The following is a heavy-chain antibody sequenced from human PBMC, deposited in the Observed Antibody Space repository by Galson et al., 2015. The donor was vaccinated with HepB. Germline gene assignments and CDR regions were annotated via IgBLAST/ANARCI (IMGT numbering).Heavy chain of an antibody. CDR2: IKSKTDGGTT. J-gene: IGHJ4*02. V-gene: IGHV3-15*01. D-gene: IGHD4-17*01. CDR1: GFTFSNAW. CDR3: TTDLYWGDYGDWLDY. Sequence: SLRLSCAASGFTFSNAWMSWVRQAPGKGLEWVGRIKSKTDGGTTDYAAPVKGRFTISRDDSKNTLYLQMNSLKTEDTAVYYCTTDLYWGDYGDWLDYWGQGTLVTVSS.